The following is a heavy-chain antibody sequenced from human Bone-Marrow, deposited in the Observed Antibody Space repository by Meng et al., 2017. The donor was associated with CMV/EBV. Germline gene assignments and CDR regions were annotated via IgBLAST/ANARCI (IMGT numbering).Heavy chain of an antibody. J-gene: IGHJ4*02. Sequence: SCKASGYTFTGYYMHWVRQAPGKGLEWVAFIRYDGSNKYYADSVKGRFTISRDNSKNTLYLQMNSLRAEDTAVYYCASIVGAAGYYFRVPHDYWGQGTLVTVSS. D-gene: IGHD1-26*01. CDR2: IRYDGSNK. CDR3: ASIVGAAGYYFRVPHDY. CDR1: GYTFTGYY. V-gene: IGHV3-30*02.